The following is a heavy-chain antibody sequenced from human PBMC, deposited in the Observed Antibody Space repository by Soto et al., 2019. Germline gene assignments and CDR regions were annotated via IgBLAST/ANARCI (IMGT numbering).Heavy chain of an antibody. V-gene: IGHV4-59*01. CDR2: IYYTGIT. CDR1: GGSISSYY. Sequence: SETLSLTCTVSGGSISSYYWSWIRQPPGKGLEWIGYIYYTGITNYNPSLKSRVTISVDTSKNQFSLKLSSVTTADTAVYYCARQPYGDYGGIFDPWGQGTLVTVSS. D-gene: IGHD4-17*01. J-gene: IGHJ5*02. CDR3: ARQPYGDYGGIFDP.